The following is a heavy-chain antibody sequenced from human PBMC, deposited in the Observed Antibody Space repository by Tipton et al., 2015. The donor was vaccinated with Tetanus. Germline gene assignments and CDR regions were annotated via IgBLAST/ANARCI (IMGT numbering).Heavy chain of an antibody. CDR1: GGSISSYY. J-gene: IGHJ4*02. CDR2: IYYSGST. D-gene: IGHD3-22*01. Sequence: LRLSCTVSGGSISSYYWSWIRQPPGKGLEWIGYIYYSGSTNYNPSLKSRVTISVDTSKNQFSLKLSSVTAADTAAYYCARYYDSSGYYRRRYTSSFDYWGQGTLVTVSS. CDR3: ARYYDSSGYYRRRYTSSFDY. V-gene: IGHV4-59*01.